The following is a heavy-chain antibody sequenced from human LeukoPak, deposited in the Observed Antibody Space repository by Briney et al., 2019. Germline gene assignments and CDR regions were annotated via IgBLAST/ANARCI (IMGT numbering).Heavy chain of an antibody. CDR1: GFTFDDYG. CDR3: ARDYCGGDCYPFDY. Sequence: GGSLRLSCAVSGFTFDDYGESWVRQAPGKGLEWVSGINWNGGSPGYADSVKGRFTISRDNANKFVYLKMKSLRDEDTALFCCARDYCGGDCYPFDYWGQGTLVTVSS. D-gene: IGHD2-21*02. V-gene: IGHV3-20*04. J-gene: IGHJ4*02. CDR2: INWNGGSP.